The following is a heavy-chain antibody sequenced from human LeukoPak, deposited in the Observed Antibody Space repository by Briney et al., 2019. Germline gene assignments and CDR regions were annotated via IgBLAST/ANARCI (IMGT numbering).Heavy chain of an antibody. D-gene: IGHD4-17*01. CDR2: IYSGGST. CDR3: ARELYGDYNAFDI. J-gene: IGHJ3*02. CDR1: GFTVSSNY. Sequence: GSLRLSCAASGFTVSSNYMSWVRQAPGKGLEWVSVIYSGGSTYYADSVKGRFTISRDNSKNTLYLQMNGLRAEDTAVYYCARELYGDYNAFDIWGQGTMVTASS. V-gene: IGHV3-53*01.